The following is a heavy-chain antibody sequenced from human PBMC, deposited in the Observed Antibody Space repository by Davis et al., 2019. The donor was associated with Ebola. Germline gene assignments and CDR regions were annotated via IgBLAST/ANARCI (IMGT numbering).Heavy chain of an antibody. D-gene: IGHD2-15*01. CDR2: IDPSDSYT. J-gene: IGHJ4*02. CDR3: ARLRPLGLLPDY. Sequence: GESLKISCKGSGYSFTSYWINWVRQMPGKGLEWMGRIDPSDSYTNYSPSFQGHVTISADKSISTAYLQWSSLKASDTAMYFCARLRPLGLLPDYWGQGTLVTVSS. V-gene: IGHV5-10-1*01. CDR1: GYSFTSYW.